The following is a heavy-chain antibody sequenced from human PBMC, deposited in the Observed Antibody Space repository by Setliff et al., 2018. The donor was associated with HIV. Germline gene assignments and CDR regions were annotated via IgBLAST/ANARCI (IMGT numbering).Heavy chain of an antibody. CDR1: GYTFTNYW. D-gene: IGHD7-27*01. CDR3: ATLTNFDH. V-gene: IGHV5-51*01. CDR2: IYPGDSDT. J-gene: IGHJ4*02. Sequence: GESLKISCRGSGYTFTNYWIGWVRQMPGRGLEWMGIIYPGDSDTRYSPSFEGQVTMSADKSINTAYLQWNSLKASDTAMYYCATLTNFDHWGQGTLVTVSS.